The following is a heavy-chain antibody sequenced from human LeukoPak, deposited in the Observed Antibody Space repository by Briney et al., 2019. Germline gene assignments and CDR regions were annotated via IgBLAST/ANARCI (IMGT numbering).Heavy chain of an antibody. CDR3: ARDSRGWSKNY. Sequence: GGSLRLSCGASGLSFSTDAMTWVRQAPGKGLQWVSAISGSGGDTYYEDSVKGRFTISRDNSKNMMYLQMNSLRAEDTAVYYCARDSRGWSKNYWGQGTLVTVSS. V-gene: IGHV3-23*01. D-gene: IGHD6-19*01. J-gene: IGHJ4*02. CDR2: ISGSGGDT. CDR1: GLSFSTDA.